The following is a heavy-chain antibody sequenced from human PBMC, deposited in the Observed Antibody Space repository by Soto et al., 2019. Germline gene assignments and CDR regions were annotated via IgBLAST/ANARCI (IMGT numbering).Heavy chain of an antibody. Sequence: ASVKVSCKASGYTFTVCYMHCVRQAPGQGLEWMGWINPNSGGTNYAQKFQGRVTMTRDTSISTAYMELNRLRSDDTAVYYCARDKSDAFDIWGQGTMVTVS. CDR1: GYTFTVCY. CDR3: ARDKSDAFDI. J-gene: IGHJ3*02. CDR2: INPNSGGT. V-gene: IGHV1-2*02.